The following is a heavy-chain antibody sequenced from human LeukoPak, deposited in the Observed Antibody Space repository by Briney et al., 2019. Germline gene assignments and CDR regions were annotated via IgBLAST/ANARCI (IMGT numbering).Heavy chain of an antibody. CDR2: ISYDGSNK. J-gene: IGHJ4*02. V-gene: IGHV3-30*18. CDR3: AKDRHPAMYYFDY. CDR1: GFTLSSYG. Sequence: PGRSLRLSCAASGFTLSSYGMHWGRQAPGKGLEWVAVISYDGSNKYYADSVKGRFTISRDNSKNTLYLQMNSLRAEDTAVYYCAKDRHPAMYYFDYWGQGTLVTVSS.